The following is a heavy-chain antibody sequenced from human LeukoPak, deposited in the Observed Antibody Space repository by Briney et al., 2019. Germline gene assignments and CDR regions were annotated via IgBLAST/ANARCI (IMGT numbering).Heavy chain of an antibody. J-gene: IGHJ6*03. D-gene: IGHD6-19*01. CDR3: ARDSSGWSYLKNYYYYMDV. Sequence: GASVKVSCKASGGTFSSYAVTWVRQAPGQGLEWMGGIIPIFGSANYAQKFQDRVTITADKSTSTAYMELSSLRSEDTAVYYCARDSSGWSYLKNYYYYMDVWGKGTTVTISS. CDR1: GGTFSSYA. CDR2: IIPIFGSA. V-gene: IGHV1-69*06.